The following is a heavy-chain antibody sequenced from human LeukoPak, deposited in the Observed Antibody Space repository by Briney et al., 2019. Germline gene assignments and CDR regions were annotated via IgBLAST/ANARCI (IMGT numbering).Heavy chain of an antibody. CDR3: ARGGGSSGYPDY. D-gene: IGHD3-22*01. J-gene: IGHJ4*02. CDR1: GYTFPDYY. CDR2: INPKSGTT. V-gene: IGHV1-2*02. Sequence: ASVMVSCKASGYTFPDYYLHWVRQAPGQGLEWMGWINPKSGTTNYAQKFQGRITVTRDTSITTTYMELYSLRSDDTALYYCARGGGSSGYPDYWGQGALVTVSS.